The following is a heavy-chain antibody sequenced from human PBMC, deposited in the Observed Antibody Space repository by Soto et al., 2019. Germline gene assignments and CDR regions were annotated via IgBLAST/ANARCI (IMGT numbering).Heavy chain of an antibody. Sequence: SVKVSCKASGGTFSSYAISWVRQAPGQGLEWMGGIIPIFGTANYAQKFQGRVTITADESTSTAYMELSSLRSEDTAVYYCARLDSNGYYQCFDYWGQGTLVTVSS. J-gene: IGHJ4*02. CDR3: ARLDSNGYYQCFDY. V-gene: IGHV1-69*13. CDR1: GGTFSSYA. D-gene: IGHD3-22*01. CDR2: IIPIFGTA.